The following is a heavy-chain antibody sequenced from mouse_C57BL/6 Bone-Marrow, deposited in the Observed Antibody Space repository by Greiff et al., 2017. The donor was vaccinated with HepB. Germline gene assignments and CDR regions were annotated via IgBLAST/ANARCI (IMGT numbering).Heavy chain of an antibody. CDR1: GFNIKDDY. CDR3: TPYYYGSSYDAMDY. CDR2: IDPENGDT. D-gene: IGHD1-1*01. J-gene: IGHJ4*01. V-gene: IGHV14-4*01. Sequence: VQLQQSGAELVRPGASVKLSCTASGFNIKDDYMHWVKQRPEQGLEWIGWIDPENGDTEYASKFQGKATITTDTSSKPAYLQLISLTSEDTAVYYCTPYYYGSSYDAMDYWGQGTSVTVSS.